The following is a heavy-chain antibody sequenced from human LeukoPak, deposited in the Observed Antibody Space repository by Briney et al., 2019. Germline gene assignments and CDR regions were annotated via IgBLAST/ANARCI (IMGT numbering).Heavy chain of an antibody. CDR2: ISSYDGNT. CDR3: ARDQYGFYSSGSFAQKYFDY. CDR1: GGTFSSYA. J-gene: IGHJ4*02. Sequence: ASVKVSCKASGGTFSSYAISWVRQAPGQGLEWMGWISSYDGNTQSAERFKDRVTMTTDKSTTTVYMELRSLRADDTAVYYCARDQYGFYSSGSFAQKYFDYWGQGTLVTVSP. V-gene: IGHV1-18*01. D-gene: IGHD6-19*01.